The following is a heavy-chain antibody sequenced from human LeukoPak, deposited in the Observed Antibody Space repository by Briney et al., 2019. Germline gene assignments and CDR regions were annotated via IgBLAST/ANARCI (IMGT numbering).Heavy chain of an antibody. CDR2: ISSSGSTI. CDR3: ARDSLNVAGYYYMDV. D-gene: IGHD3-9*01. CDR1: GGSISSYY. J-gene: IGHJ6*03. Sequence: LSLTCTVSGGSISSYYWSWIRQAPGKGLEWVSYISSSGSTIYYADSVKGRFTISRDNAKNSLYLQMNSLRAEDTAVYYCARDSLNVAGYYYMDVWGKGTTVTVSS. V-gene: IGHV3-11*04.